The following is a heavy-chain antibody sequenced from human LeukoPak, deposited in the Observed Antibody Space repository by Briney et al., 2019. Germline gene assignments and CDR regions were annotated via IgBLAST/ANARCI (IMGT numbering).Heavy chain of an antibody. CDR3: AKDIGGGSSDYFDY. D-gene: IGHD6-19*01. J-gene: IGHJ4*02. Sequence: PGGSLRLSCAASGFTFDDYAMHWVRQAPGKGLEGVSGISWNSGTIGYADSVKGRFTISRDNAKNSLYLQMNSLRAEDTALYYCAKDIGGGSSDYFDYWGQGTLVTVSS. CDR1: GFTFDDYA. V-gene: IGHV3-9*01. CDR2: ISWNSGTI.